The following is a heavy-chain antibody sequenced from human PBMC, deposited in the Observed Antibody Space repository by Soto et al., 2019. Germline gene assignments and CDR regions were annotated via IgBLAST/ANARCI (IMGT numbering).Heavy chain of an antibody. CDR3: AKGWGYCSSTSCYVGSDY. CDR2: ISGSGGST. J-gene: IGHJ4*02. D-gene: IGHD2-2*01. CDR1: GFTLSSYA. V-gene: IGHV3-23*01. Sequence: EVQLLESGGGLVQPGGSLRLSWAASGFTLSSYAMSWVRRALGKGLEWVSAISGSGGSTYYADSVKGRFTISRDNSKNTLYLQMNSLRAEDTAVYYCAKGWGYCSSTSCYVGSDYWGQGTLVIVSS.